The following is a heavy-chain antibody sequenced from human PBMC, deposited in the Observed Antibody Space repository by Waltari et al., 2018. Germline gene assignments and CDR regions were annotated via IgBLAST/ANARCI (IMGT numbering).Heavy chain of an antibody. CDR3: AMRASGGAFDI. CDR2: INAGNGNT. D-gene: IGHD1-26*01. CDR1: GYPFTSYA. J-gene: IGHJ3*02. Sequence: QVQLVQSGAEVKKPGASVKVSCKASGYPFTSYAMHCVRQAPGQRLEWMGWINAGNGNTKYSQEFQGRVTITRDTSASTAYMELSSLRSEDMAVYYFAMRASGGAFDILGQGTMVTVSS. V-gene: IGHV1-3*03.